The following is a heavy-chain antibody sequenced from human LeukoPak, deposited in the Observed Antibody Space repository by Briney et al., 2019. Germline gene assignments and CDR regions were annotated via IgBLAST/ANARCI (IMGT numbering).Heavy chain of an antibody. CDR1: GFTFSSYS. J-gene: IGHJ3*02. CDR3: ARGLGSGRHAFDI. Sequence: PGGPLRLSCAASGFTFSSYSMNWVRQAPGKGLEWVSYISSSSSNIYYADSVKGRFTISRDNAKNSLYLQMNGLRAEDTALYYCARGLGSGRHAFDIWGQGTMVTVSS. D-gene: IGHD3-10*01. V-gene: IGHV3-48*01. CDR2: ISSSSSNI.